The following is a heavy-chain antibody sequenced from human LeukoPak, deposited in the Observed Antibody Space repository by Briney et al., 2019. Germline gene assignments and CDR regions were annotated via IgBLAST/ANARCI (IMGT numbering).Heavy chain of an antibody. CDR1: GGSISSYY. J-gene: IGHJ5*02. V-gene: IGHV4-4*07. Sequence: SETLSLTCTVSGGSISSYYWSWIRQPAGKGLEWIGRIYGSGSSDYNPSFKSRVTISVDRSKNQFSLKLSSVTAADTAVYSCARYYYDDSVYQSCFDPWGQGTLVTVSS. CDR3: ARYYYDDSVYQSCFDP. D-gene: IGHD3-22*01. CDR2: IYGSGSS.